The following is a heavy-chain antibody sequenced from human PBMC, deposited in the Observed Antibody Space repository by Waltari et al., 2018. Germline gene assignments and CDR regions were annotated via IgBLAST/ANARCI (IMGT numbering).Heavy chain of an antibody. CDR2: IKQDGREK. D-gene: IGHD3-10*01. J-gene: IGHJ4*02. CDR1: GFTFSSYW. Sequence: EVQLVESGGGLVQPGGSLRLSCAASGFTFSSYWMSWVRQAPGKGLEWVANIKQDGREKYYVDSVKGRFTNSRDKSKNPLYLQMNSPGGEDTAVYYCATPDPMAPFDYWGQGTLVTVSS. CDR3: ATPDPMAPFDY. V-gene: IGHV3-7*03.